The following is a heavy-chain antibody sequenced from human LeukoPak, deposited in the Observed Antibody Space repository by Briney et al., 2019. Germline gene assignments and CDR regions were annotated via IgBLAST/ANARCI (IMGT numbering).Heavy chain of an antibody. J-gene: IGHJ4*02. CDR2: ISYSGST. Sequence: PSETLSLTCTVSGGSISSYYWSWIRQPPGEGLEWIGQISYSGSTNYNPSLKSRATISVDMSRNQFSLKLTSVTAADTAVYYCARDSYNYGSGSLDYWGQGTLVTVSS. CDR1: GGSISSYY. V-gene: IGHV4-59*01. D-gene: IGHD5-18*01. CDR3: ARDSYNYGSGSLDY.